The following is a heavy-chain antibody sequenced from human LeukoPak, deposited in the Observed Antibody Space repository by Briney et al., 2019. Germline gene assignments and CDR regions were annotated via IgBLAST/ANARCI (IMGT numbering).Heavy chain of an antibody. J-gene: IGHJ5*02. Sequence: ETLSLTCTVSGYSISSGFYWGWIRQPPGKGLEWVSAISGSGGSTYYADSVKGRFTISRDNSKNTLYLQMNSLRAEDTAVYYCAKYVVAATRWFDPWGQGTLVTVSS. CDR1: GYSISSGF. CDR3: AKYVVAATRWFDP. CDR2: ISGSGGST. V-gene: IGHV3-23*01. D-gene: IGHD2-15*01.